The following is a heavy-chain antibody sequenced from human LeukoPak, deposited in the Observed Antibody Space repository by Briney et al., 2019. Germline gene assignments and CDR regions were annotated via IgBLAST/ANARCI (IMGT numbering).Heavy chain of an antibody. Sequence: ASVKVSCNISGYTLTDFSMHWVRQAPGKGLEWMGGFNREDDEAIYAPHFQGRVTVTEDTSTDTAYMELGSLRSEDTAVYYCAALDSYYDNSGRPLVPDWGQGTLVTVSS. CDR3: AALDSYYDNSGRPLVPD. D-gene: IGHD3-22*01. CDR1: GYTLTDFS. J-gene: IGHJ4*02. V-gene: IGHV1-24*01. CDR2: FNREDDEA.